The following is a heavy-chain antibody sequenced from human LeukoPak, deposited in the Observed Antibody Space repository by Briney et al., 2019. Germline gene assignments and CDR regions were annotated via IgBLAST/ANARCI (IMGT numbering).Heavy chain of an antibody. V-gene: IGHV3-15*01. CDR2: IKNKVDGGTT. CDR1: GFTFSDAW. J-gene: IGHJ4*02. D-gene: IGHD3-10*01. Sequence: GGSLRLSCAGSGFTFSDAWMSWVRRAPGQGLEWIGRIKNKVDGGTTDYAAPVKGRFTISRDDSKNTAYLQMDSLKTEDTAVYYCTTHLWFGELPLDYWGQGTLVTVSS. CDR3: TTHLWFGELPLDY.